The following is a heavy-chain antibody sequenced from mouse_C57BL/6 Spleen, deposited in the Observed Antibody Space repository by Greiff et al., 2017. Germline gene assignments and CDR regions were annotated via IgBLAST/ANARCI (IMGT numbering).Heavy chain of an antibody. V-gene: IGHV5-17*01. CDR2: ISSGSSTI. Sequence: EVQLQESGGGLVKPGGSLKLSCAASGFTFSDYGMHWVRPAPEKGLEWVAYISSGSSTIYYADTVKGRFTISRDNAKNTLFLQMTSLRSEDTAMYYCARDYDYLVGYFDVWGTGTTVTVSS. J-gene: IGHJ1*03. CDR1: GFTFSDYG. CDR3: ARDYDYLVGYFDV. D-gene: IGHD2-4*01.